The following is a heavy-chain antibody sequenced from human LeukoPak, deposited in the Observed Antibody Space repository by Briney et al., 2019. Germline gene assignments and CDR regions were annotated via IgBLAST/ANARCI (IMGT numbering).Heavy chain of an antibody. V-gene: IGHV4-59*01. CDR1: GGSISSYY. CDR2: IYYSGST. J-gene: IGHJ4*02. D-gene: IGHD6-13*01. Sequence: SETLSLTCTVSGGSISSYYWSWIRQPPGKGLEWIGYIYYSGSTNYNPSLKSRVTISVDTSKNQFSLKLSSVTAADTAVYYCARGLYSSSWFFDYWGQGTLVTVSS. CDR3: ARGLYSSSWFFDY.